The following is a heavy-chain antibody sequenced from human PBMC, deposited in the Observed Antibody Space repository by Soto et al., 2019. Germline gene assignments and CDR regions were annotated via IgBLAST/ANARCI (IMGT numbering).Heavy chain of an antibody. CDR1: GFTFSDYY. Sequence: PGGSLRLSCAASGFTFSDYYMSWIRQAPGKGLEWVSYISSSSSYTTYADSVKGRFTISRDNAKNSLYLQMNSLRAEDTAVYYCERDFGGTEKYSSSSGATDFDYWGQGTLVTVSS. V-gene: IGHV3-11*06. CDR2: ISSSSSYT. CDR3: ERDFGGTEKYSSSSGATDFDY. J-gene: IGHJ4*02. D-gene: IGHD6-6*01.